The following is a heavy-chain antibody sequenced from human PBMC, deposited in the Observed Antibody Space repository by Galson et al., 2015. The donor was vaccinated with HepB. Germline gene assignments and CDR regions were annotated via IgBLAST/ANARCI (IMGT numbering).Heavy chain of an antibody. V-gene: IGHV7-4-1*02. Sequence: SVKVSCKASGYSFTRYAMNWVRQAPGQGPEWMGWINTNTGNPTFAQGFRGRFVFSLDTSVSTAYLRINSLKAEDTAVYYCTRGRDYYGSWSDYSEYFQHWGQGTLLSVAS. CDR3: TRGRDYYGSWSDYSEYFQH. CDR1: GYSFTRYA. D-gene: IGHD3-10*01. CDR2: INTNTGNP. J-gene: IGHJ1*01.